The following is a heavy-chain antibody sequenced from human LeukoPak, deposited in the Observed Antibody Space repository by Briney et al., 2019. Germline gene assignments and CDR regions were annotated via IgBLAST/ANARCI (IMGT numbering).Heavy chain of an antibody. V-gene: IGHV3-7*01. CDR2: IKQDGSEK. CDR1: GFTFSTYE. D-gene: IGHD3-22*01. Sequence: GGSLRLSCAASGFTFSTYEMNWVRQAPGKGLEWVANIKQDGSEKYYADSVKGRFTISRDNAKNSLYLQMNSLRAEDTAVYYCASEIVVVGGDYWGQGTLVTVSS. CDR3: ASEIVVVGGDY. J-gene: IGHJ4*02.